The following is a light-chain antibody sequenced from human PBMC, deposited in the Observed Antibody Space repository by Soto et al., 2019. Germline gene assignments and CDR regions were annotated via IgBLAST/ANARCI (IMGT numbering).Light chain of an antibody. CDR1: QSFNNNH. V-gene: IGKV3-20*01. CDR3: QQYGDSRT. J-gene: IGKJ1*01. Sequence: ELVLTQSPGTLSLSPGERATLFCRASQSFNNNHLAWYQQRPGQAPRLLIYGASSRATGIPDRFIGSGSGTDFSLTISRLEPEDFAVYYCQQYGDSRTFGQGTKVEIK. CDR2: GAS.